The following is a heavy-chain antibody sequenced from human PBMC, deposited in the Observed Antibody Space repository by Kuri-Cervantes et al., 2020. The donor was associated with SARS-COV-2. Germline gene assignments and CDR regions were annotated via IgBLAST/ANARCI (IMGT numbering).Heavy chain of an antibody. CDR3: ARGGDFWYFYYGMDV. V-gene: IGHV1-3*01. J-gene: IGHJ6*02. CDR1: GYTFTSYA. Sequence: ASVKVSCKASGYTFTSYAMHWMRQAPGQRLEWMGWINAGNGNTKYSQKFQGRVTITRDTSASTAYMELSSLRSEDTAVYYCARGGDFWYFYYGMDVWGQGTTVTVSS. CDR2: INAGNGNT. D-gene: IGHD3-3*01.